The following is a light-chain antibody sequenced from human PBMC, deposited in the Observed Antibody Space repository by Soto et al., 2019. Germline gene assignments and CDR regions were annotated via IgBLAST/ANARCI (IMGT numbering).Light chain of an antibody. CDR3: QHRNNRPFS. Sequence: EIGLTQSQSTLSLSPGERSTLSCMAIQSVNNYLAWYQQRPGQAPRLLIYDASNRATGIPARFSGSGSGTDFTLTISSLEPEDFAVYYCQHRNNRPFSFGPGTKVAIK. CDR2: DAS. CDR1: QSVNNY. V-gene: IGKV3-11*01. J-gene: IGKJ3*01.